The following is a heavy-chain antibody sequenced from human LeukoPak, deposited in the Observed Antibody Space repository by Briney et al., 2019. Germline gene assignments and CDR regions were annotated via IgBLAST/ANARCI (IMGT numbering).Heavy chain of an antibody. V-gene: IGHV3-21*01. D-gene: IGHD4-23*01. CDR3: ARDRSELYGGNSFDI. Sequence: PGGSLRLSCAASGFTFSSYSMNWVRRAPGKGLEWVSSISSSSSYIYYADSVKGRFTISRDNAKNSLYLQMNSLRAEDTAVYYCARDRSELYGGNSFDIWGQGTMVTVSS. J-gene: IGHJ3*02. CDR2: ISSSSSYI. CDR1: GFTFSSYS.